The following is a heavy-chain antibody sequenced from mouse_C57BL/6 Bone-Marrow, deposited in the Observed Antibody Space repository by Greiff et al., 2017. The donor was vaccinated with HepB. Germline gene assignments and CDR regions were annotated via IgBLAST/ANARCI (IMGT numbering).Heavy chain of an antibody. D-gene: IGHD2-4*01. J-gene: IGHJ4*01. Sequence: ESGAELVRPGTSVKMSCKASGYTFTNYWIGWAKQRPGHGLEWIGDIYPGGGYTNYNEKFKGKATLTADKSSSTAYMQFSSLTSEDSAIYYCARSLYDYGRDYAMDYWGQGTSVTVSS. CDR1: GYTFTNYW. CDR2: IYPGGGYT. V-gene: IGHV1-63*01. CDR3: ARSLYDYGRDYAMDY.